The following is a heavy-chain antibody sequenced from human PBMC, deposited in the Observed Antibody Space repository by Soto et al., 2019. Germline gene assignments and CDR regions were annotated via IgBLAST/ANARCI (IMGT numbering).Heavy chain of an antibody. CDR1: GFTFTNYG. CDR3: AKDWDYLGDLDY. CDR2: ISNDGSKK. V-gene: IGHV3-30*18. J-gene: IGHJ4*02. Sequence: QVQLVESGGGVVQPGTSMRLSCAASGFTFTNYGLHWVRQARGTGLEWVATISNDGSKKYNADSVKGRFTISRDNSKNMLYLQMNSLRPEDTAVYYCAKDWDYLGDLDYWGQGTLVTVSS. D-gene: IGHD3-16*01.